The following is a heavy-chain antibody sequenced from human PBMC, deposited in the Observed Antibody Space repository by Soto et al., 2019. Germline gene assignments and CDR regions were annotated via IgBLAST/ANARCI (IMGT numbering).Heavy chain of an antibody. D-gene: IGHD6-13*01. CDR1: GFTFSSYG. V-gene: IGHV3-30*18. J-gene: IGHJ6*02. CDR3: ANSRRAASSWYYYGMDV. CDR2: ISYDGSNK. Sequence: GGSLRLSCAASGFTFSSYGMHWVRQAPGKGLEWVAVISYDGSNKYYADSVKGRFTISRDNSKNTLYLQMNSLRAEDTAVYYCANSRRAASSWYYYGMDVWGQGTTVTVSS.